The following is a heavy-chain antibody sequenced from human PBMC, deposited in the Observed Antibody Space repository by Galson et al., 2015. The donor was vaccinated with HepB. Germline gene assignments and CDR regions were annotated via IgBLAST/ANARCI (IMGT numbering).Heavy chain of an antibody. J-gene: IGHJ4*02. CDR3: ARAQGCWSVDC. D-gene: IGHD2-15*01. Sequence: SVKVSCKASGFTFTSYAMHWVRQAPGQRLEWMGWINAGNGNTKYSQTFQGRVTITRDTSESTAYMEMSSLRSEDTAVYYCARAQGCWSVDCWGQGTLVTVSS. V-gene: IGHV1-3*01. CDR2: INAGNGNT. CDR1: GFTFTSYA.